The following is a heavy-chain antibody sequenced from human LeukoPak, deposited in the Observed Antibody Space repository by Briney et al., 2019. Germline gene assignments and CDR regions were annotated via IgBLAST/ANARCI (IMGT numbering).Heavy chain of an antibody. CDR3: AKTAVAGTGY. CDR2: ISGSGYTK. V-gene: IGHV3-23*01. CDR1: GFTFSNYV. J-gene: IGHJ4*02. D-gene: IGHD6-19*01. Sequence: PGGSLRLSCAASGFTFSNYVMGWVRQAPGKGLEWVSAISGSGYTKYYADSVKGRFTISRDNYKNTLYLQMNSLRAEDTAVYYCAKTAVAGTGYWGQGTLVTVSS.